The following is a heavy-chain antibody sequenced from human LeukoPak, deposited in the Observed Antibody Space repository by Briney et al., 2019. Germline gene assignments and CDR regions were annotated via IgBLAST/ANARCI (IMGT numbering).Heavy chain of an antibody. CDR3: ARDRVLRYFDWLLGGDYYFDY. D-gene: IGHD3-9*01. Sequence: PGGSLRLSCAASGFTFSGSGMHWVRQAPGKGLEWVAFIRYHGSDKFYADSVKGRFTISRDNAKNSLYLQMNSLRAEDTAVYYCARDRVLRYFDWLLGGDYYFDYWGQGTLVTVSS. CDR2: IRYHGSDK. J-gene: IGHJ4*02. CDR1: GFTFSGSG. V-gene: IGHV3-30*02.